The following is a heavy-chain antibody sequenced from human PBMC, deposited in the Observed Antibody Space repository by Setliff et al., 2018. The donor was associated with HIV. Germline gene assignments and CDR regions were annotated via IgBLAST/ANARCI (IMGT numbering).Heavy chain of an antibody. CDR2: FYTSGTT. J-gene: IGHJ6*02. CDR1: GGSLSSGSHY. CDR3: GTAMYYYYGLDV. D-gene: IGHD2-2*01. V-gene: IGHV4-61*09. Sequence: SETLSLTCSVSGGSLSSGSHYCTWLRQAAGKGLEWIGHFYTSGTTNYNLSLESRVTISVDTSKNQFSLKLSSVTAADAAVYYCGTAMYYYYGLDVWGQGIRVTVSS.